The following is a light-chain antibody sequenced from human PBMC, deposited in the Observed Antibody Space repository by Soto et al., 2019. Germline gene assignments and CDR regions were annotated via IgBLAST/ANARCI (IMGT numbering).Light chain of an antibody. Sequence: QSVLTQPPSVSGAPGQRVTISCAGNSSSIGAGYDVHWYQQLPGAAPKLLIYANSNRPSGVPDRFSGSKSGTSASLAISGLQSEDEADYYCATWDDSLNAYVFGTGTKVTVL. CDR1: SSSIGAGYD. V-gene: IGLV1-40*01. J-gene: IGLJ1*01. CDR2: ANS. CDR3: ATWDDSLNAYV.